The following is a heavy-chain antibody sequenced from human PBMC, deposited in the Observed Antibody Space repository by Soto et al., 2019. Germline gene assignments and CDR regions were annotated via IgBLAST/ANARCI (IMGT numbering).Heavy chain of an antibody. Sequence: SVKVSCKASGGTFSSYTISWVRQAPGQGLEWMGRIIPILGIANYAQKFQGRVTITADKSTSTAYMELSSLRSEDTAVYYCARDRGVDTAMEPHYYYYYGMDVWGQGTTVTVSS. CDR2: IIPILGIA. V-gene: IGHV1-69*04. D-gene: IGHD5-18*01. J-gene: IGHJ6*02. CDR1: GGTFSSYT. CDR3: ARDRGVDTAMEPHYYYYYGMDV.